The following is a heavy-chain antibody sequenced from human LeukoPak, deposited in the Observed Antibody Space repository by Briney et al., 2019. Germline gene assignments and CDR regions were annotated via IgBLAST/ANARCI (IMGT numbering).Heavy chain of an antibody. J-gene: IGHJ4*02. CDR2: ISWDSGNE. CDR3: ARDLNWNQIDY. CDR1: GFRLEDFA. Sequence: GGSLRLSCVGSGFRLEDFAMHWVRQVPGKGLEWVSSISWDSGNEAYTDAVKGRFTISRDNDKNSLYLQMNSLRAEDTAVYYCARDLNWNQIDYWGQGSLVSVSS. V-gene: IGHV3-9*01. D-gene: IGHD1-20*01.